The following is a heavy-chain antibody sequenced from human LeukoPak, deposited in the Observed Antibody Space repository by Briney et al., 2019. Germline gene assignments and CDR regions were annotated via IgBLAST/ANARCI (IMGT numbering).Heavy chain of an antibody. V-gene: IGHV4-39*01. CDR1: GGSISSSSYS. D-gene: IGHD6-13*01. Sequence: SETLSLTCTVSGGSISSSSYSWGWIRQPPGKGQEWIGSICYSGSTYYNPSLKSRVIISVDTSKNQLSLKLSSVTAADMAVYYCARGTTSSSWQYYFDYWGQGTLVTVSS. CDR3: ARGTTSSSWQYYFDY. CDR2: ICYSGST. J-gene: IGHJ4*02.